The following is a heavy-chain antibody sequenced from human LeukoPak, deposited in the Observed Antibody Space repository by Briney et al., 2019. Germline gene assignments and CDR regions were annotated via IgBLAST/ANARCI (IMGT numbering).Heavy chain of an antibody. CDR1: GFNFSSYW. Sequence: GGSLRLSCAVSGFNFSSYWIHWVRQAPGKGLVWVSLINTDGSATTYGDSAKGRFTVSRDNDKNTLFLDMNSLIVEDTAVYYCARGTAATAGIDYWGQGTLVTVSS. J-gene: IGHJ4*02. V-gene: IGHV3-74*01. CDR3: ARGTAATAGIDY. D-gene: IGHD6-13*01. CDR2: INTDGSAT.